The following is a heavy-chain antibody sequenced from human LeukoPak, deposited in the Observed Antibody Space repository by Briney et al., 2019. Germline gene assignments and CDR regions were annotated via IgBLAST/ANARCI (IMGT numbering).Heavy chain of an antibody. J-gene: IGHJ6*02. CDR3: ARTGGYSGYALYYYYGMDV. V-gene: IGHV4-39*01. CDR1: GDSVSSSTYY. Sequence: SETLSLTCTVSGDSVSSSTYYWDWIRQPPGKGLEWIGSIYDNGSTYYIPSLKSRVTISADTSRNQFTLKLRSVTAADTAAYYCARTGGYSGYALYYYYGMDVWGQGITVTVSS. D-gene: IGHD5-12*01. CDR2: IYDNGST.